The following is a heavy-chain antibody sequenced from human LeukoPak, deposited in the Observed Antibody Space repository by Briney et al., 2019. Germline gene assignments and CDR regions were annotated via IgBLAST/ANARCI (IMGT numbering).Heavy chain of an antibody. D-gene: IGHD5-24*01. V-gene: IGHV5-51*01. CDR3: ARGAEMATITLFY. CDR1: GYTFTSYW. Sequence: GESLKISCKGSGYTFTSYWIAWVRQMPGEGLEWMGIIYPGDSDTRYSPSFQGQVTISADKSISTAYLQWSSLKASDTGMYYCARGAEMATITLFYWGQGTLVTVSS. CDR2: IYPGDSDT. J-gene: IGHJ4*02.